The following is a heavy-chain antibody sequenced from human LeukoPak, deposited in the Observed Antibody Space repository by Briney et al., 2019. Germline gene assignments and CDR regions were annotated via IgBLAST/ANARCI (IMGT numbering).Heavy chain of an antibody. CDR3: ARDGTGYCSSTSCYETWFDP. D-gene: IGHD2-2*01. CDR2: INPNSGGT. Sequence: GASVKVSCKASGFTFTSSAMQWVRQAPGQGLEWMGWINPNSGGTNYAQKFQGRVTMTRDTSISTAYMELSRLRSDDTAVYYCARDGTGYCSSTSCYETWFDPWGQGTLVTVSS. V-gene: IGHV1-2*02. CDR1: GFTFTSSA. J-gene: IGHJ5*02.